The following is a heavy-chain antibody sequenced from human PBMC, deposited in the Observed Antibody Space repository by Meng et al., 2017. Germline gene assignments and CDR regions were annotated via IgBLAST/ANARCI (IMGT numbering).Heavy chain of an antibody. D-gene: IGHD5-24*01. CDR2: IYYSGST. J-gene: IGHJ4*02. Sequence: GSLRLSCTVSGGSISSSSYYWGWIRQPPGKGLEWIGSIYYSGSTYYNPSLKSRVTISVDTSKNQFSLKLSSVTAADTAVYYCASGDGYNTFDYWGQGTLVTVSS. CDR3: ASGDGYNTFDY. CDR1: GGSISSSSYY. V-gene: IGHV4-39*07.